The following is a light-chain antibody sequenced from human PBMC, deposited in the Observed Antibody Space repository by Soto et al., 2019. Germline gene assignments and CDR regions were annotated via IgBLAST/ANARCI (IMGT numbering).Light chain of an antibody. V-gene: IGKV1-5*01. J-gene: IGKJ5*01. CDR3: QQYNTYST. Sequence: IQMTQSPSSLSAPVGDRVTITCRENQTISTYLHWYQQKPGKAPNPLIYDASSVKSGVPARFSGSGSGTEFTLTISSLQPDDFATYYCQQYNTYSTFGQGTRLEI. CDR2: DAS. CDR1: QTISTY.